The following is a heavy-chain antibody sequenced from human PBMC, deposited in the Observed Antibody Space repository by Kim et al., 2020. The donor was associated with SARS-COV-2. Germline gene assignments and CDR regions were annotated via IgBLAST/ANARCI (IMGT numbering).Heavy chain of an antibody. J-gene: IGHJ5*02. CDR1: GGSISSYY. Sequence: SETLSLTCTVSGGSISSYYWSWIRQPPGKGLEWIGYIYYSGSTNYNPSLKSRVTISVDTSKNQFSLKLSSVTAADTAVYYCARDERDSSGWANWFDPCGQGTPLTVSS. V-gene: IGHV4-59*13. D-gene: IGHD6-19*01. CDR2: IYYSGST. CDR3: ARDERDSSGWANWFDP.